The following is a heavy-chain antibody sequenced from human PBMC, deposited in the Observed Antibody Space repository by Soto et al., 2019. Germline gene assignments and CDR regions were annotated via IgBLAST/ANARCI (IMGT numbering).Heavy chain of an antibody. V-gene: IGHV1-46*01. Sequence: QVQLMQSGAEVKKPGASVRVSCKASGYTFTNYYVHWVRQAPGQGLEWMGFINPNGGSTTYAQKFQGRFLVTTDTSTRTVYMQLSRLRSEDTAVFYCARSAPYDCWGQGTLVTVSS. CDR3: ARSAPYDC. J-gene: IGHJ4*02. CDR2: INPNGGST. CDR1: GYTFTNYY.